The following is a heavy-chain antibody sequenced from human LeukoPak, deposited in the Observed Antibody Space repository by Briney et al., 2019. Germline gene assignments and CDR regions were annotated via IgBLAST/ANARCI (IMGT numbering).Heavy chain of an antibody. CDR1: GFTFSSYW. V-gene: IGHV3-23*01. J-gene: IGHJ2*01. CDR3: AKVQRGWGAMVRGPFWYFDL. Sequence: GGSLRLSCAASGFTFSSYWMSWVRQAPGKGLEWVSAISGSGGSTYYADSVKGRFTISRDNSKNTLYLQMNSLRAEDTAVYYCAKVQRGWGAMVRGPFWYFDLWGRGILVTVSS. CDR2: ISGSGGST. D-gene: IGHD3-10*01.